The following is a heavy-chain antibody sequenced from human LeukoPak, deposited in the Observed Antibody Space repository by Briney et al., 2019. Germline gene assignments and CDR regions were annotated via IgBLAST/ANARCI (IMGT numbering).Heavy chain of an antibody. V-gene: IGHV4-38-2*02. CDR3: ARDASFYSDSNYRWFDP. Sequence: PSETLSLTCTVSGYSISSAYYWGWIRQPPGKGLEWIGSIYHSGSTYYNPSLKSRVTMSVDTSKNQFSLRLSSVTAAYTAIYYCARDASFYSDSNYRWFDPWGQGTLVTVSS. D-gene: IGHD3-22*01. CDR1: GYSISSAYY. CDR2: IYHSGST. J-gene: IGHJ5*02.